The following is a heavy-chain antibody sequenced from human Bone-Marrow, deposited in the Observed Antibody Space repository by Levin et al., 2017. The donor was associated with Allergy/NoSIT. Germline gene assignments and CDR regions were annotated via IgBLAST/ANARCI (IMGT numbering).Heavy chain of an antibody. CDR2: ISYDGSNK. J-gene: IGHJ4*02. CDR1: GFTFSSYG. V-gene: IGHV3-30*18. CDR3: AKDGPSWGFGPPGVDY. Sequence: GESLKISCAASGFTFSSYGMHWVRQAPGKGLEWVAVISYDGSNKYYADSVKGRFTISRDNSKNTLYLQMNSLRAEDTAVYYCAKDGPSWGFGPPGVDYWGQGTLVTVSS. D-gene: IGHD7-27*01.